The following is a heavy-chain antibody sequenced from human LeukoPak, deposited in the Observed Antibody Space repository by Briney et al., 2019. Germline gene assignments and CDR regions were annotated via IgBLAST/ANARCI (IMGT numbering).Heavy chain of an antibody. CDR2: PHNGKANT. Sequence: PRESLKISCQASGYSFSNYWIGWVRQIPGKGLEWTNIPHNGKANTRFSPPFHGRAAFSADTTTSTADLQWCSLAPSDTAIYYCARQEQRSGSAIDYWGQGTLVTVSS. J-gene: IGHJ4*02. V-gene: IGHV5-51*01. CDR1: GYSFSNYW. CDR3: ARQEQRSGSAIDY. D-gene: IGHD3-3*01.